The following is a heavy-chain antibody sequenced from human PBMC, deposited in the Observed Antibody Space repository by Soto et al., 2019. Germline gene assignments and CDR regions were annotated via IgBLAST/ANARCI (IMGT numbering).Heavy chain of an antibody. J-gene: IGHJ4*02. CDR1: GYTFTDYW. CDR2: IYPGDSDT. D-gene: IGHD3-22*01. V-gene: IGHV5-51*01. CDR3: ARHGGDHSDPSGYHYALDY. Sequence: GESLKISCKGSGYTFTDYWIGWVRQLPGKGLEWMGIIYPGDSDTRYSPSFQGHVTITVDKSTSTAYLQWNTLKASDTAMYYCARHGGDHSDPSGYHYALDYWGQGTPVTVSS.